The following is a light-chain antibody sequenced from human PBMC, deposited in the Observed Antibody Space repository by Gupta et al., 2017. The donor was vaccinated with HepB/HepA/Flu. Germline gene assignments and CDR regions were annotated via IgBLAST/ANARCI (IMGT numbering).Light chain of an antibody. V-gene: IGKV1-12*01. CDR1: QHISSW. J-gene: IGKJ1*01. Sequence: DIQMTQSQSSVSASVGDRVTITCRASQHISSWLAWYQQKPGKAPHLLIYAASRLQSGVPSRFSGSGSGTDFTLTISSLQPEDFATYYCQQANSFPQTFGQGTKVEIK. CDR3: QQANSFPQT. CDR2: AAS.